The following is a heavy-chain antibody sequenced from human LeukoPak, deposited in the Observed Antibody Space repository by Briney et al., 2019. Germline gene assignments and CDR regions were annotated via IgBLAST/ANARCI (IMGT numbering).Heavy chain of an antibody. Sequence: GGSLRLSXAASGFTFSSYAMSWVRQAPGKGLEWVSAISGSGGSTYYADSVKGRFTISRDNSKNTLYLQMNSLRAEDTAVYYCAKRDVTGSFYYYYMDVWGKGTTVTVSS. J-gene: IGHJ6*03. V-gene: IGHV3-23*01. CDR2: ISGSGGST. D-gene: IGHD3-10*01. CDR1: GFTFSSYA. CDR3: AKRDVTGSFYYYYMDV.